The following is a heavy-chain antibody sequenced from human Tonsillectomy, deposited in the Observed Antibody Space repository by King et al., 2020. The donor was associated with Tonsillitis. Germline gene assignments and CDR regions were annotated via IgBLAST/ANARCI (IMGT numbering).Heavy chain of an antibody. J-gene: IGHJ4*02. V-gene: IGHV3-30*18. CDR3: AKDYGLHFDY. Sequence: VQLVESGGGVVQPGRSLRLSCAASGCTFSSYGMHCVRQAPGKGREGVAVIAYDGSNKYYADSVKGRFTISRDKSKNTLYLQMNSLRAEDTAVYYCAKDYGLHFDYWGQGTLVTVSS. D-gene: IGHD4-17*01. CDR1: GCTFSSYG. CDR2: IAYDGSNK.